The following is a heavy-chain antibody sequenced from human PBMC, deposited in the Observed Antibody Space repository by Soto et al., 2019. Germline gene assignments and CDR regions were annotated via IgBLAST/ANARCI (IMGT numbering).Heavy chain of an antibody. V-gene: IGHV4-59*01. D-gene: IGHD3-10*01. Sequence: SETLSLTCTVSGGSISSYYWSWIRQPPGKGLEWIGYIYYSGSTNYNPSLKSRVTISVDTSKNQFSLKLSSVTAADTAVYYCARVSYGSGSLSTYYYYGMDVWGQGTTVTVS. CDR3: ARVSYGSGSLSTYYYYGMDV. CDR2: IYYSGST. J-gene: IGHJ6*02. CDR1: GGSISSYY.